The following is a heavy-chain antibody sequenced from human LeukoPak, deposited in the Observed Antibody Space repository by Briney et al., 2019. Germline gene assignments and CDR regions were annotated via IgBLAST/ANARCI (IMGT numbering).Heavy chain of an antibody. V-gene: IGHV3-21*01. CDR3: ARGIAAAGHGMDV. D-gene: IGHD6-13*01. Sequence: PGGSLRLSCAASGLTFRGYIMNWVRQAPGKGLEWVSSIRTSGSYMDYADSVKGRVHIPRDNSKNSLFLQMNSLRAEDTAVYSCARGIAAAGHGMDVWGQGTTVTVSS. CDR1: GLTFRGYI. J-gene: IGHJ6*02. CDR2: IRTSGSYM.